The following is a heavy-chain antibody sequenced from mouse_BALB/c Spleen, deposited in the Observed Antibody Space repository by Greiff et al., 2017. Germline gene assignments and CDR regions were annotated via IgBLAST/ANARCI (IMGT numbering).Heavy chain of an antibody. CDR1: GYSITSGYY. CDR3: ARVYYYGSSGYFDV. Sequence: DVKLQESGPGLVKPSQSLSLTCSVTGYSITSGYYWNWIRQFPGNKLEWMGYISYDGSNNYNPSLKNRISITRDTSKNQFFLKLNSVTTEDTATYYCARVYYYGSSGYFDVWGAGTTVTVSS. D-gene: IGHD1-1*01. J-gene: IGHJ1*01. V-gene: IGHV3-6*02. CDR2: ISYDGSN.